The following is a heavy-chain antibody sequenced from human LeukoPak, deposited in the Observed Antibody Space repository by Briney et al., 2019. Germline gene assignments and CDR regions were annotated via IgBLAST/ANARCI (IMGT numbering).Heavy chain of an antibody. V-gene: IGHV1-18*01. CDR3: ARWSYSSDWYFGTFDI. Sequence: ASVKVSCKASGYTFNTYGISWVRRAPGQGLEWMGWISTYDGNTNYAQNLQGRVTITTDTSTRTAYMELRSLRSGDTAVYYCARWSYSSDWYFGTFDIWGQGTTVTISS. J-gene: IGHJ3*02. CDR2: ISTYDGNT. CDR1: GYTFNTYG. D-gene: IGHD6-19*01.